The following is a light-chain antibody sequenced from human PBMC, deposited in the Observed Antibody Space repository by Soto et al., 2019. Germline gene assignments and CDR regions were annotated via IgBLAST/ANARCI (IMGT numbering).Light chain of an antibody. CDR3: QQYGSSHLT. CDR1: QSVSSSY. Sequence: EIVLTQSPGTLSLSPGERATLSCRASQSVSSSYLAWYQQKPGQAPRLLIYGASSRATGIPDRFSGSGSGTDSTLTISRLEPEDFAAYYCQQYGSSHLTFGGGTKVEIK. V-gene: IGKV3-20*01. J-gene: IGKJ4*01. CDR2: GAS.